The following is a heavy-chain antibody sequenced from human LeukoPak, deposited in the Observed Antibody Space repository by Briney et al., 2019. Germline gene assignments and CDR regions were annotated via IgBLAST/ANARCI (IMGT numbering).Heavy chain of an antibody. V-gene: IGHV3-21*01. CDR3: ARDFLAAAQFDY. D-gene: IGHD6-13*01. Sequence: GGSLRLSCAASGFTFSSYSMNWVRQAPGKGLEWVSSISSSSSYIYHADSVKGRFTISRDNAKNSLYLQMNSLRAEDTAVYYCARDFLAAAQFDYWGQGTLVTVSS. CDR2: ISSSSSYI. J-gene: IGHJ4*02. CDR1: GFTFSSYS.